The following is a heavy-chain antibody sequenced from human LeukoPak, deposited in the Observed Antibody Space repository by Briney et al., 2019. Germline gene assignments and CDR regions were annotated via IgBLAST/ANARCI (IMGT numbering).Heavy chain of an antibody. CDR3: ATISSGWALFDY. Sequence: ASVNVSCKASGYTFTSYYMHWVRQAPGQGLEWMGIINPSGGSTSYAQKFQGRVTMTRDTSTSTVYMELSSLRSEDTAVYYCATISSGWALFDYWGQGTLVTVSS. CDR1: GYTFTSYY. J-gene: IGHJ4*02. V-gene: IGHV1-46*01. D-gene: IGHD6-19*01. CDR2: INPSGGST.